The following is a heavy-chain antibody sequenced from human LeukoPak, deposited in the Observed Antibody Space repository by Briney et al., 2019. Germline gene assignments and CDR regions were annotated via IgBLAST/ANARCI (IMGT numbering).Heavy chain of an antibody. D-gene: IGHD4-23*01. Sequence: GGSLRLSCADSGFTFSGSAMHWVRQASGKGLEWVGRVRSKANSYATAYAASVKGKFTISRDDSKNTAYLQMNSLKTEDTAVYHCTRENDYGGNPLDYWGQGTLVTVSS. CDR3: TRENDYGGNPLDY. CDR1: GFTFSGSA. CDR2: VRSKANSYAT. V-gene: IGHV3-73*01. J-gene: IGHJ4*02.